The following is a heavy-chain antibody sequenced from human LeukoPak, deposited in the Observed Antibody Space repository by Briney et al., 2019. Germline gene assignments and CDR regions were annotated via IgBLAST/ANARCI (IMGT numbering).Heavy chain of an antibody. CDR1: GFTFSSYG. J-gene: IGHJ4*02. CDR2: ISYDGSNK. D-gene: IGHD6-6*01. Sequence: GRSLRLSCAASGFTFSSYGMHWVRQAPGKGLEWVAVISYDGSNKYYADSVKGRFTISRDNSKNTLYLQMNSLRAEDTAVCYCAKDMAIAARQPFDYWGQGTLVTVSS. V-gene: IGHV3-30*18. CDR3: AKDMAIAARQPFDY.